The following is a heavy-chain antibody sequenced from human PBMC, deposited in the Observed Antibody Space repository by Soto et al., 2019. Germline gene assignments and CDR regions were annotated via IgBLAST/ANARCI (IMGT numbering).Heavy chain of an antibody. CDR2: IDPSDSYT. V-gene: IGHV5-10-1*01. D-gene: IGHD2-21*01. Sequence: PGESLKISCKGSGYSFTSYWISWARQMPGKGLEWMGRIDPSDSYTNYSPSFQGHVTISADKSISTAYLQWSSLKASDTAMYYCARHKYSRYYYYGMDVWGQGTTATVSS. CDR1: GYSFTSYW. J-gene: IGHJ6*02. CDR3: ARHKYSRYYYYGMDV.